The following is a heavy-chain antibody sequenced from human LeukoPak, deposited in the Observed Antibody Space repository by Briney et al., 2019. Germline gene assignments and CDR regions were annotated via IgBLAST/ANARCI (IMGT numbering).Heavy chain of an antibody. CDR2: IYYTGST. CDR3: ARAVGTDGYNLWVY. J-gene: IGHJ4*02. V-gene: IGHV4-39*07. CDR1: GITFSSYG. Sequence: GSLRLSCAASGITFSSYGMSWVRQAPGKGLEWIGTIYYTGSTYYNPSLTSRVTISVHTSKNQFSLKLTSVTAADTAVYYCARAVGTDGYNLWVYWGQGTLVTVSS. D-gene: IGHD5-24*01.